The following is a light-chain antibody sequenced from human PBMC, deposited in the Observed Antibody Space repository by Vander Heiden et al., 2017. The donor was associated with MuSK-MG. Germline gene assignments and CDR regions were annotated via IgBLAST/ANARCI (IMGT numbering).Light chain of an antibody. CDR1: QHSSDY. V-gene: IGKV1-33*01. Sequence: DIQMTHSPSSLTASAGDRVIITCQASQHSSDYLNWYQQKPGKAPELLIYDASKLEAGVPSRFSGSGYGTDFSFTISSLQPEDVATYYCQQYDNVFLTFGGGTKVQV. CDR2: DAS. J-gene: IGKJ4*01. CDR3: QQYDNVFLT.